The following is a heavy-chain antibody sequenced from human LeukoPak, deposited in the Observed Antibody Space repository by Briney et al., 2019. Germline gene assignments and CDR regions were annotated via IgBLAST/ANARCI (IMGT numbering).Heavy chain of an antibody. J-gene: IGHJ3*02. CDR2: ISSSSSYI. CDR1: GFTFSSYS. V-gene: IGHV3-21*01. CDR3: ARGRVVPAAAGGAFDI. D-gene: IGHD2-2*01. Sequence: PGGSLRLSCAASGFTFSSYSMNWVRQAPGKGLEWVSSISSSSSYIYYADSVKGRFTISRDNAKNSLYLQMNSLRAEDTAVYYCARGRVVPAAAGGAFDIWGQGTMVTVSS.